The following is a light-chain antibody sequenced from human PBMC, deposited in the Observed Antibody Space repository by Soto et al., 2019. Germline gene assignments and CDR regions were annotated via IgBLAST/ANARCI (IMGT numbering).Light chain of an antibody. Sequence: QSVLTQPASLSGYPGQSITISCTGTSRDVGGYNYVSWHQQHPGKAPKVIITEVSNRPSGVSNRFSASKSVNTASLTISGLQAEDEADYYCSSYISSSTFVVFGGGTKLTVL. V-gene: IGLV2-14*01. CDR2: EVS. CDR3: SSYISSSTFVV. CDR1: SRDVGGYNY. J-gene: IGLJ2*01.